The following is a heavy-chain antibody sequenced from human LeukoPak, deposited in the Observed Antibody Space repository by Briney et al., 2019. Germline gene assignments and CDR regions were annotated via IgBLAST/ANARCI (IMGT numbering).Heavy chain of an antibody. CDR3: ATEDRWAFDL. CDR2: VKPDGSDK. V-gene: IGHV3-7*01. Sequence: GGSLRLSCAASGFTFRNYWMSWVRQAPGKGLEWVANVKPDGSDKDYVDSVKGRFTISRDNAKNSLYLQINSLRAEDTAVYYCATEDRWAFDLWGQGTVVTVSS. D-gene: IGHD1-26*01. J-gene: IGHJ3*01. CDR1: GFTFRNYW.